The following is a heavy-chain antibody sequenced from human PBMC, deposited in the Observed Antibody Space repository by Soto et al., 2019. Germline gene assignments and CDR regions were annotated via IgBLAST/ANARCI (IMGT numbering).Heavy chain of an antibody. CDR2: ISSRDLSI. CDR1: GFIFSNYY. CDR3: ARVSATGGHVNGRDYFDH. Sequence: PGGSLRLSCTASGFIFSNYYMTWIRQAPVKGLEWVSSISSRDLSIYYADSVKGRFTIFRDNAKNSLFLHMSNLRAADTAVYYCARVSATGGHVNGRDYFDHWGLGTLVPVSS. D-gene: IGHD1-1*01. J-gene: IGHJ4*02. V-gene: IGHV3-11*01.